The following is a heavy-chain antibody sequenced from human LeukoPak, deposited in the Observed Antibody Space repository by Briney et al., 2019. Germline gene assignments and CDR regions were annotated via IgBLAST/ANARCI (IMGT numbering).Heavy chain of an antibody. CDR2: INHSGST. D-gene: IGHD2-15*01. CDR3: AVGYCSGGSCYYYYGMDV. Sequence: SETLSLTCAVYDGSFSGYYWSWIRQPPGKGLEWIGEINHSGSTNYNPSLKSRVTISVDTSKNQFSLKLSSVTAADTAVYYCAVGYCSGGSCYYYYGMDVWGQGTTVTVSS. CDR1: DGSFSGYY. J-gene: IGHJ6*02. V-gene: IGHV4-34*01.